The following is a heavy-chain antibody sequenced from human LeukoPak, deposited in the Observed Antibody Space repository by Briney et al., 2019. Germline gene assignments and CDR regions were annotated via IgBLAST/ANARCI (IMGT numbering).Heavy chain of an antibody. CDR2: VFYTGKT. J-gene: IGHJ4*02. CDR1: GGSVSTSDYY. Sequence: SETLSLTCTVSGGSVSTSDYYWGWIRQSPVKGLEWIGDVFYTGKTNYNPSLRGRATISIDPSKNQFSLKLTYVTAADSAVYYCARVFDSWGQGTLVTVSS. CDR3: ARVFDS. V-gene: IGHV4-39*07.